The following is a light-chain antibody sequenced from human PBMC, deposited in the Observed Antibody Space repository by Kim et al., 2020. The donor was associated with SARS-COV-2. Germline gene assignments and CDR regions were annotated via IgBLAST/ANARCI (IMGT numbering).Light chain of an antibody. CDR2: DAS. V-gene: IGKV1-33*01. Sequence: DIQMTQSPSSLSASIGDRVTITCQASQDISNYLTWHQQKPGKAPKVLIYDASTLETGVPSRFSGGGSGTDFTFTIASLQPEDVATYYCQQHDNLPLTFGVGTKLEI. CDR3: QQHDNLPLT. J-gene: IGKJ4*01. CDR1: QDISNY.